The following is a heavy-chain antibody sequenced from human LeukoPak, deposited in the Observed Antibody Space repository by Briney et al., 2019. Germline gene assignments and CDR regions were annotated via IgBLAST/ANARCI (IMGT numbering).Heavy chain of an antibody. CDR1: GSISSGSYY. V-gene: IGHV4-61*02. CDR2: IYISGST. J-gene: IGHJ4*02. CDR3: AREGQQLIPPLDY. Sequence: SETLSLTCTVSGSISSGSYYWSWIRQPAGKGLEWIGRIYISGSTNYNPSLESRVTISVDTSKNQFSLRLTSLTAADTAVYYCAREGQQLIPPLDYWGQGTLVTVSS. D-gene: IGHD6-6*01.